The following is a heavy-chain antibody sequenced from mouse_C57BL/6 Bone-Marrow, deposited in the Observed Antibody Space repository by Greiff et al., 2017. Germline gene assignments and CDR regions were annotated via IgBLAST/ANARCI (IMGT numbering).Heavy chain of an antibody. J-gene: IGHJ4*01. CDR3: ARTYDGYYSYAMDY. V-gene: IGHV5-12*01. Sequence: VQLVESGGGLVQPGGSLKLSCAASGFTFSDYYMSWVRQTPEKRLEWVAYISNGGGSTYYPDTVKGRFTISRDNAKNTLYLQMSRLKSEDTAMYYCARTYDGYYSYAMDYWGQGTSVTVSS. CDR2: ISNGGGST. D-gene: IGHD2-3*01. CDR1: GFTFSDYY.